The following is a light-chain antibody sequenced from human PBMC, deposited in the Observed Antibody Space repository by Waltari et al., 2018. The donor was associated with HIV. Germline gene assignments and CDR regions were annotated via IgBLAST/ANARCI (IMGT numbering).Light chain of an antibody. CDR3: QQYGAAPWT. V-gene: IGKV3-20*01. J-gene: IGKJ1*01. CDR2: GAS. Sequence: EIVWTQSPGTLSLSPGERATLSCRASHTVTNKFLAWYQQSPGQAPRLLIYGASTRATGIPDRFSGSGFGTDFTLTISRLEPEDFAVYYCQQYGAAPWTFGQGTKVEMK. CDR1: HTVTNKF.